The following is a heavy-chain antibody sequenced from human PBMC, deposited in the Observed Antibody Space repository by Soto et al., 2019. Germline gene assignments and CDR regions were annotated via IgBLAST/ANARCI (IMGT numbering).Heavy chain of an antibody. J-gene: IGHJ2*01. D-gene: IGHD4-17*01. CDR1: GFTFSSYG. V-gene: IGHV3-33*01. CDR2: IWYDGSNK. Sequence: QAGGSLRLSCAASGFTFSSYGMHWVRQAPGKGLEWVAVIWYDGSNKYYADSVKGRFTISRDNSKNTLYLQMNSLRAEDTAVYYCAREYGDYVKAYFDLWGRGTLVTVSS. CDR3: AREYGDYVKAYFDL.